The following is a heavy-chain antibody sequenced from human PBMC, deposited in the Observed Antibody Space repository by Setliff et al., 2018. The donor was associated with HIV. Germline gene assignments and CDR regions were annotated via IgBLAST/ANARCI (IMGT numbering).Heavy chain of an antibody. D-gene: IGHD3-10*01. CDR1: GGTFSSYP. CDR3: ARGADGDFHYYMDV. V-gene: IGHV1-69*13. CDR2: IIPMFGTA. Sequence: SVKVSCKASGGTFSSYPITWVRQAPGQGLEWMGGIIPMFGTANYAQKFQGRVTITADASTKTAYMELSGLRSEDTAVYYCARGADGDFHYYMDVWGKGTTVTVSS. J-gene: IGHJ6*03.